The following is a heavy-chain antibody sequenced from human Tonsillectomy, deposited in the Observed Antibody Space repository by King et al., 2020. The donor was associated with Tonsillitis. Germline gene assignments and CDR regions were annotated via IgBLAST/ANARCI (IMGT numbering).Heavy chain of an antibody. CDR3: ARHGVRAYHRSWFDS. D-gene: IGHD4-17*01. CDR1: GYMFTKFW. V-gene: IGHV5-51*03. J-gene: IGHJ5*01. Sequence: GQLVQSGAEVKKPGESLKISCQASGYMFTKFWIAWLRQMPGKGLECMGIIYPGDSDTRYTPSFQGQVTISADTSINTAYLQWSSLEASDTAIYYCARHGVRAYHRSWFDSWGQGTLITVSS. CDR2: IYPGDSDT.